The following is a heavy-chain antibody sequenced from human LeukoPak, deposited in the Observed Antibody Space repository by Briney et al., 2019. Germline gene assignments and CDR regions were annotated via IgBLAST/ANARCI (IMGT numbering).Heavy chain of an antibody. V-gene: IGHV4-4*07. CDR1: GGSISSYY. J-gene: IGHJ6*02. Sequence: SETLSLTCTVSGGSISSYYWSWIRQPAGKGLEWIGRIYTSGSTNYNPSLKSRVTMSVDTSKNQFSLKLSSVTAADTAVYYCARDNGSGYYYYYGMDVWGQGTTVTVSS. D-gene: IGHD2-15*01. CDR2: IYTSGST. CDR3: ARDNGSGYYYYYGMDV.